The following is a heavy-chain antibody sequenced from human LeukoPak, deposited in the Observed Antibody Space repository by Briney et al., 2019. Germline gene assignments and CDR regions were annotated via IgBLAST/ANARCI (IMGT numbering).Heavy chain of an antibody. CDR2: INHSGST. CDR1: GGSFSGYY. V-gene: IGHV4-34*01. J-gene: IGHJ4*02. D-gene: IGHD3-10*01. CDR3: ARGPYYGAY. Sequence: SETLSLTCAVYGGSFSGYYWSWIRQPPGKGLEWIGEINHSGSTNYNPSLKSRVTISVDTSKNQFSLKLSSVTAADTAVYYCARGPYYGAYWGQGTLVTVSS.